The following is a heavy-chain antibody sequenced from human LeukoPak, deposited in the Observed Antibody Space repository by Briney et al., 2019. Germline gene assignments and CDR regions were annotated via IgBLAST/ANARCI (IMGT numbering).Heavy chain of an antibody. J-gene: IGHJ5*02. D-gene: IGHD3-10*01. V-gene: IGHV6-1*01. CDR3: ARDMDYYGSGNYYNSRWFDP. CDR2: TYYRSKWYN. Sequence: SQTLSLTCAISGDSVSSNSAAWNWIRHSPSRGLEWLGRTYYRSKWYNDYAVSVKGRITINPETAKNQFSLQLNSVTPEDTAVYYCARDMDYYGSGNYYNSRWFDPWGQGTLVTVSS. CDR1: GDSVSSNSAA.